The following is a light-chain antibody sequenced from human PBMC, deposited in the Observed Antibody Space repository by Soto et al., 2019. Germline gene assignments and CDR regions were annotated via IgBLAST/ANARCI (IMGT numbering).Light chain of an antibody. V-gene: IGKV3-20*01. CDR2: GAS. Sequence: EIVLTQSPGTLSLSPGERATLSCRASQSVSSSYLAWYQQKPGQAPRLLIYGASSRATGIPDRFSDSGSGTDFTLTISRLEPEDFGVYYCQQYGSSPYTFGQGTKLEIK. CDR3: QQYGSSPYT. CDR1: QSVSSSY. J-gene: IGKJ2*01.